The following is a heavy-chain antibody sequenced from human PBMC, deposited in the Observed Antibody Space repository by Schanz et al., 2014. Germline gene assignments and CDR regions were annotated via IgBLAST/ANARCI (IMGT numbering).Heavy chain of an antibody. CDR1: GGTFSTYP. Sequence: QVQLVQSGAEVKKPGSSMKVSCKASGGTFSTYPINWLRQAPGQGLEWMGRIIPIHGIVNYAQRFQGRVRITADKSTSTAYMELSSLRSDDTAVYYCARDGGPEDVCDIWGQGTMLTVSS. CDR3: ARDGGPEDVCDI. J-gene: IGHJ3*02. CDR2: IIPIHGIV. V-gene: IGHV1-69*04.